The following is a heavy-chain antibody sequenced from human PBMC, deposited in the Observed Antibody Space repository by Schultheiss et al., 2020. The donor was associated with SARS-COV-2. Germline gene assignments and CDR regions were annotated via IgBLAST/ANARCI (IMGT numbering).Heavy chain of an antibody. CDR2: IKSKTDGGTT. Sequence: GGSLRLSCAASGFTFSSYGMHWVRQAPGKGLEWVGRIKSKTDGGTTDYAAPVKGRFTISRDDSKNTLYLQMNSLRSEDTAVYYCARGRRDYYDSSVPSYYYYMDVWGKGTTVTVSS. J-gene: IGHJ6*03. CDR3: ARGRRDYYDSSVPSYYYYMDV. CDR1: GFTFSSYG. D-gene: IGHD3-22*01. V-gene: IGHV3-15*01.